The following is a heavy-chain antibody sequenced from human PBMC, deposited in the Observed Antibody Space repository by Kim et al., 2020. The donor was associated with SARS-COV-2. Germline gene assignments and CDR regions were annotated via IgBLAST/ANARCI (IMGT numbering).Heavy chain of an antibody. V-gene: IGHV3-7*03. Sequence: YYVDSVTGRLTNSRDNAKNSLYLQMNSLRAEDTAVYYCARDPQNYYGSGTWGQGTLVTVSS. J-gene: IGHJ5*02. CDR3: ARDPQNYYGSGT. D-gene: IGHD3-10*01.